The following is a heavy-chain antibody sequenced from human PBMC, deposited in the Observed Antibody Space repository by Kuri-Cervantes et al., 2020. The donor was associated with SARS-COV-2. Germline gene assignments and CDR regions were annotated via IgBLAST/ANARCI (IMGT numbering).Heavy chain of an antibody. J-gene: IGHJ4*02. CDR2: INSDGSST. CDR1: GFTFSNAW. Sequence: GTLSLTCAASGFTFSNAWMSWVRQAPGKGLVWVSRINSDGSSTCYADSVKGRFTIFRDNAKNTLYLQMNSLRAEDTAVYYCARDDFWSYCYLDYWGQGTLVTVSS. V-gene: IGHV3-74*01. D-gene: IGHD3-3*01. CDR3: ARDDFWSYCYLDY.